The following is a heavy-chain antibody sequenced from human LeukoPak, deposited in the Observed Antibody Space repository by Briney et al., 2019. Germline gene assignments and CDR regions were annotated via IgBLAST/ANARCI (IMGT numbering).Heavy chain of an antibody. Sequence: SETLSLTCTVSGGSISSYYWSWIRQPPGKGLEWIGYIYYSGSTNYNPSLKSRVTISVDTSKNQFSLKLSSVTAADTAVYYCARLTAYYYMDVWGKGTTVTVSS. CDR3: ARLTAYYYMDV. CDR2: IYYSGST. V-gene: IGHV4-59*01. J-gene: IGHJ6*03. CDR1: GGSISSYY. D-gene: IGHD5-18*01.